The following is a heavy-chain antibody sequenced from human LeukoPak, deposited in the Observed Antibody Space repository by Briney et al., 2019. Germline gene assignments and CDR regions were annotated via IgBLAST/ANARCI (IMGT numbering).Heavy chain of an antibody. CDR1: GGSISSGSYY. V-gene: IGHV4-61*02. Sequence: SETLSLTCTVSGGSISSGSYYWSWIRQPAGKGLEWIGRIYTSGSTNYNPSLKSRVTISVDTSKNQFSLKLSSVTAADTAVYYCARGPPVLLWFGYYFDYWGQGTLVTVSS. D-gene: IGHD3-10*01. J-gene: IGHJ4*02. CDR3: ARGPPVLLWFGYYFDY. CDR2: IYTSGST.